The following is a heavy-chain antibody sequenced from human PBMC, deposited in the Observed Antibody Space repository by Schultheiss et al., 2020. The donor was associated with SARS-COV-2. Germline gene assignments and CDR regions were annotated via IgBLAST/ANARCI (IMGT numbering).Heavy chain of an antibody. CDR3: ARAQTAYGDYRY. Sequence: SETLSLTCTASGGSISSYYWSWIRQPAGKGLEWIGRIYTSGSTNYNPSLKSRVTISVDTYKNQFSLKLSSVTAADTAVYYCARAQTAYGDYRYWGQGTLVTVSS. J-gene: IGHJ4*02. V-gene: IGHV4-4*07. CDR2: IYTSGST. CDR1: GGSISSYY. D-gene: IGHD4-17*01.